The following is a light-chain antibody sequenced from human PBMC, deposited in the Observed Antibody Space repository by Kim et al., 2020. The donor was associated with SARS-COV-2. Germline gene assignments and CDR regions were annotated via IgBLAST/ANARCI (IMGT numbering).Light chain of an antibody. CDR3: SSYTSSSTRV. J-gene: IGLJ3*02. V-gene: IGLV2-14*03. CDR1: SRDVGGYNY. CDR2: DVS. Sequence: GQSITISCPGTSRDVGGYNYVSWYQQHPGKAPKLMIYDVSNRPSGVSNRFSGSKSGNTASLTISGLQAEDEADYYCSSYTSSSTRVFGGGTQLTVL.